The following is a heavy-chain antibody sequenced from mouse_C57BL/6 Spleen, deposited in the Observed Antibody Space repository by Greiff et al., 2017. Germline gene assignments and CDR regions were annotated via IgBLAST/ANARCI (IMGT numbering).Heavy chain of an antibody. CDR3: GREEGYHGYFDV. J-gene: IGHJ1*03. CDR1: GFSFNTYA. D-gene: IGHD2-2*01. V-gene: IGHV10-3*01. Sequence: GGGLVQPKGSLKLSCAASGFSFNTYAMHWVRQAPGKGLEWVARIRSKSSNYATYYADSVKDRFTIARDDSQSMLYLQMNNLKTEDTAMYYCGREEGYHGYFDVWGTGTTVTVSS. CDR2: IRSKSSNYAT.